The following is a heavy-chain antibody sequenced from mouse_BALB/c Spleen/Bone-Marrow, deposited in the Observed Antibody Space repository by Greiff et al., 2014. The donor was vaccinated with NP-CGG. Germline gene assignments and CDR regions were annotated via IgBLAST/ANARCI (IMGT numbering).Heavy chain of an antibody. D-gene: IGHD2-4*01. V-gene: IGHV1-5*01. CDR3: SRDNYAFAY. CDR2: VYPGNSDA. Sequence: EVQRVESGTVLARPGASVKMSCKASGYSFTNYWMHWIKQGPGQGLEWVGAVYPGNSDARYNQKFKGKAKLTAVTSASIAYMELSSLTNEDSAVYYCSRDNYAFAYWGQGTLVTVSA. CDR1: GYSFTNYW. J-gene: IGHJ3*01.